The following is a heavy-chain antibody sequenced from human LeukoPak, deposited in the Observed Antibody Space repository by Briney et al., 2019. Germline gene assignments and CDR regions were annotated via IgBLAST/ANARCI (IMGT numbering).Heavy chain of an antibody. CDR2: ISGSSGGT. CDR3: AKGSYSSGYLFDY. CDR1: GFTFSSYS. Sequence: PGGSLRLSCAASGFTFSSYSMSWVRQAPGKGLEWVSNISGSSGGTYYADSVKGRFTISRDNSKNTLYLQMNSLRAEETALYYCAKGSYSSGYLFDYWGQGTLVTVSS. J-gene: IGHJ4*02. D-gene: IGHD6-25*01. V-gene: IGHV3-23*01.